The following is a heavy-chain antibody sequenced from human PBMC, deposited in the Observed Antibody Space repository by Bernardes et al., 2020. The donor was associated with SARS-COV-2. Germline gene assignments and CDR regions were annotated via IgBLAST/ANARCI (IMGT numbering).Heavy chain of an antibody. V-gene: IGHV3-53*01. CDR2: IYSGDST. CDR1: GFSVSSNY. Sequence: GGSLRLSCAACGFSVSSNYISWVRQAPGKGLEWVSLIYSGDSTYYADSVKGRFTISRDNSKNTLYLQMNSLRAEDTAVYYCAREETALYGMDVWGQGTTVTVSS. CDR3: AREETALYGMDV. J-gene: IGHJ6*02. D-gene: IGHD2-21*02.